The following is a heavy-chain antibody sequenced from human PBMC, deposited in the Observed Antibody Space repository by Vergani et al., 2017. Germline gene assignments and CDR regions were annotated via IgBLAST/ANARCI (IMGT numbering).Heavy chain of an antibody. CDR3: AKFPLNRTTPDRGDF. J-gene: IGHJ4*02. CDR2: IRYDGSNK. CDR1: GFTFSSYG. Sequence: QVQLVESGGGVVQPGGSLRLSCAASGFTFSSYGMHWVRQAPGKGLEWVAFIRYDGSNKYYADSVKGRFTISRDNSKNTLYLQMNSLRAEDTAVYYCAKFPLNRTTPDRGDFWGQGSLVTVSS. D-gene: IGHD1-1*01. V-gene: IGHV3-30*02.